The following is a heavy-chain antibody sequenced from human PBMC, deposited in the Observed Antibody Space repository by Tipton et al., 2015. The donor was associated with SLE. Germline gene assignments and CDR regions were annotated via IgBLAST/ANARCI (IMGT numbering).Heavy chain of an antibody. Sequence: SWIRQHPGKGLEWVSAISGSGGSTYYADSVKGRFTISRDNSKNTLYLQMNSLRAEDTAVYYCAKDREVTTAWFDPWGQGTLVTVSS. D-gene: IGHD4-17*01. CDR3: AKDREVTTAWFDP. J-gene: IGHJ5*02. V-gene: IGHV3-23*01. CDR2: ISGSGGST.